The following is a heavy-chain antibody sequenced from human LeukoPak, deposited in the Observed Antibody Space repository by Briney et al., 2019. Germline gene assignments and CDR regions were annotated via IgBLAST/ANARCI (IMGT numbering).Heavy chain of an antibody. Sequence: GGSLRLSCAASGFTFSSYAMSWVRQAPGQGLEWVSAISGSGGSTYYADSAKGPFTLSRDNSKNTLYLQMNSLRAEDTAVYDCAPLGSGSYYGGYYMDVWGKGTTVTVSS. CDR2: ISGSGGST. CDR1: GFTFSSYA. V-gene: IGHV3-23*01. J-gene: IGHJ6*03. CDR3: APLGSGSYYGGYYMDV. D-gene: IGHD1-26*01.